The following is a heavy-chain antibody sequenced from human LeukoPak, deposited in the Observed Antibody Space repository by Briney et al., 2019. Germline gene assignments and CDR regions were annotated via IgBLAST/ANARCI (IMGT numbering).Heavy chain of an antibody. CDR2: MYYSESP. D-gene: IGHD1-26*01. Sequence: SETLSLTCTVSGASIRSYYWSWIRQPPGKGLEWIAYMYYSESPNYNPSLKSRVTMSGDTSRNQFSLKLNSVTAADTAVYYCAGSYDTNNRQRFDYWGQGILVTVSP. J-gene: IGHJ4*02. V-gene: IGHV4-59*08. CDR1: GASIRSYY. CDR3: AGSYDTNNRQRFDY.